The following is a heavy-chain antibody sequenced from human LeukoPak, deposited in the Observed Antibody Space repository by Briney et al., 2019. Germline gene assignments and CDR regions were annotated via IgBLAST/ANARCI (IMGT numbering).Heavy chain of an antibody. D-gene: IGHD2-2*01. CDR3: ARYVVVVPAAMLTRFDP. CDR1: GGSFSGYY. J-gene: IGHJ5*02. V-gene: IGHV4-34*01. CDR2: INHSGST. Sequence: PSETLSLTCAVYGGSFSGYYWSWIRQPPGKGLEWIGEINHSGSTNYNPSLKSRVTISVDTSKNQFSLKLSSVTAADTAVYYCARYVVVVPAAMLTRFDPWGQGTLVTVSS.